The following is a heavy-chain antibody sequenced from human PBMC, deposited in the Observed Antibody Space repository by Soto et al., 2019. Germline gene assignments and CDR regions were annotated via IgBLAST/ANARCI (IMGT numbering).Heavy chain of an antibody. CDR3: AIDGFIDLNYYDSSGTNHDAFDI. V-gene: IGHV4-59*01. CDR2: IYYSGST. CDR1: GGSISSYY. Sequence: ETLSLTCTVSGGSISSYYWSWIRQPPGKGLERIGYIYYSGSTNYNPSIKSRVTISVDTSKNQFSLKLSSVTAADTAVYYCAIDGFIDLNYYDSSGTNHDAFDIWGQGTMVTVSS. J-gene: IGHJ3*02. D-gene: IGHD3-22*01.